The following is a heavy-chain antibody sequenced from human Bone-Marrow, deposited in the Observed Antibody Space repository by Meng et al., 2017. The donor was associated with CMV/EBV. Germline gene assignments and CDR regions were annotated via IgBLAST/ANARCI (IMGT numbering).Heavy chain of an antibody. CDR3: TRDLHSSHFDS. CDR2: VWHDGNKK. Sequence: QVQLVQSGGGVVQPGRSLRLSCEASGFTFSDYGMHWVRLAPGKGLEWVAVVWHDGNKKYYADSVKGRFTASRDNSNNRMYLQMNSLRVEDTAVYYCTRDLHSSHFDSWGQGTLVTDSS. J-gene: IGHJ4*02. D-gene: IGHD6-13*01. CDR1: GFTFSDYG. V-gene: IGHV3-33*01.